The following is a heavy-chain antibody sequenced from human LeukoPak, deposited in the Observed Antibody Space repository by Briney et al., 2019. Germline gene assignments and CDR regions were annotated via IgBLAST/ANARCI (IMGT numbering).Heavy chain of an antibody. CDR1: GGSISSYY. CDR3: ARGGGFYERASPFDY. Sequence: SETLSLTCTVSGGSISSYYWSWIRQPPGKGLEWIGYIYYSGSTNYNPSLKSRVTISVDTSKNQFSLKLSSVTAADTAVYYCARGGGFYERASPFDYWGQGTLVTVSS. J-gene: IGHJ4*02. V-gene: IGHV4-59*01. D-gene: IGHD3-16*01. CDR2: IYYSGST.